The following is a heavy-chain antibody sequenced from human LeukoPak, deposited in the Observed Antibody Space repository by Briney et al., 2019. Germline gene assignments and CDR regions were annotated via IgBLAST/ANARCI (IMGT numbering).Heavy chain of an antibody. Sequence: SETLSLTCTVSGSSISSSSYYWGWIRQPPGKGLEWIGRIYTSGSTNYNPSLKSRVTMSVDTSKNQLSLKLSSVTAADTAVYYCAGGITMVRGVTPSYYYYYYMDVWGKGTTVTISS. J-gene: IGHJ6*03. CDR2: IYTSGST. CDR1: GSSISSSSYY. D-gene: IGHD3-10*01. CDR3: AGGITMVRGVTPSYYYYYYMDV. V-gene: IGHV4-39*07.